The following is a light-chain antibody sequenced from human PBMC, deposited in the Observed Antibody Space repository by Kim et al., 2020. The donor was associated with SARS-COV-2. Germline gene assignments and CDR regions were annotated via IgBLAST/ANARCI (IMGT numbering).Light chain of an antibody. CDR1: SSNIGAGYD. Sequence: VTISCTGSSSNIGAGYDVHWYQQLPGTAPKLLIYGNSNRPSGVPDRFSGSKSGTSASLAITGLQAEDEADYYCQSYDSSLSGDVVFGGGTKVTVL. J-gene: IGLJ2*01. CDR2: GNS. CDR3: QSYDSSLSGDVV. V-gene: IGLV1-40*01.